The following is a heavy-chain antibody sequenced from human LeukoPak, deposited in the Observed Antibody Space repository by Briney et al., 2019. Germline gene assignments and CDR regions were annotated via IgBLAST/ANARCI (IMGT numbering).Heavy chain of an antibody. CDR1: GYTFTGYY. J-gene: IGHJ4*02. V-gene: IGHV1-2*02. Sequence: ASVKVSCKASGYTFTGYYMHWVRQAPGQGLEWMGWINPNSGGTNYAQKFQGRVTMTRDMSTSTVYMELSSLRSEDTAVYYCARAPSRDGYNFGYWGQGTLVTVSS. D-gene: IGHD5-24*01. CDR2: INPNSGGT. CDR3: ARAPSRDGYNFGY.